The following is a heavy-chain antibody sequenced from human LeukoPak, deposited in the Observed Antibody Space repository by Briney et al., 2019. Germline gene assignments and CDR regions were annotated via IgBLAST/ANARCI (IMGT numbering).Heavy chain of an antibody. CDR1: GFSFSAYW. D-gene: IGHD2-15*01. CDR2: INPAGSET. J-gene: IGHJ4*02. V-gene: IGHV3-7*01. CDR3: ARFGYVAAVDV. Sequence: RAGGSLRLSCAASGFSFSAYWMTWVRQAPGTGLEWVANINPAGSETYYVDPVKGRFSISRDNAKNLVYLRMNSLRAEDTAVYHCARFGYVAAVDVWGQGTPVTVSS.